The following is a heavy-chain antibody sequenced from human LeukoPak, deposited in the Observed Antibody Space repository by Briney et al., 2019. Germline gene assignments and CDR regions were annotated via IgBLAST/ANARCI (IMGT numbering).Heavy chain of an antibody. CDR3: ARGGRSAAGRFDP. Sequence: SETLSLTCSVSGASISSYYWSWIRQPPGKGLEWIGYIYYSGSTNYNPSLKSRVAISVDTSKNQFSLKLSSVTAADTAVYYCARGGRSAAGRFDPWGQGTLVTVSS. V-gene: IGHV4-59*01. CDR1: GASISSYY. CDR2: IYYSGST. D-gene: IGHD6-13*01. J-gene: IGHJ5*02.